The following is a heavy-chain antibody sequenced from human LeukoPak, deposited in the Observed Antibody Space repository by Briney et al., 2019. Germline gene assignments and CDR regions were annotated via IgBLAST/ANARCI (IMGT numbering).Heavy chain of an antibody. CDR1: GFTFSSYW. CDR2: INSDGSST. J-gene: IGHJ4*02. CDR3: ARGFYYYDSSGYPLVY. D-gene: IGHD3-22*01. Sequence: PGGSLRLPCAASGFTFSSYWMHWVRQAPGKGLVWVSRINSDGSSTNYADSVKGRFTISRDNAKNTLYLQMNSLRAEDTAVYYCARGFYYYDSSGYPLVYWGQGTLVTVSS. V-gene: IGHV3-74*01.